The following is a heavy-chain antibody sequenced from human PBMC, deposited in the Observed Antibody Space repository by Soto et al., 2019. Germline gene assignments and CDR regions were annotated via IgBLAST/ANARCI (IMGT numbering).Heavy chain of an antibody. J-gene: IGHJ4*02. CDR2: IYYSGST. D-gene: IGHD4-17*01. CDR1: GGSISSGDYY. V-gene: IGHV4-30-4*01. CDR3: ARGLATVSTNYFDY. Sequence: PSETLSLTCTVSGGSISSGDYYWSWIRQPPGKGLEWIGYIYYSGSTYYNPSLKSRVTISVDTSKNQFSLKLSSVTAADTAVYYCARGLATVSTNYFDYWGQGTLVTVS.